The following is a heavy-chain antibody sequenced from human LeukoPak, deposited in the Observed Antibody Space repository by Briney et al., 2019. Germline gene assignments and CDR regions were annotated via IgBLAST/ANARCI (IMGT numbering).Heavy chain of an antibody. Sequence: GGSLRLSCAASGFTVSSNYMSWVRQAPGKGLEWVSVIYSGGSTYYADSVKGRFTISRDNSKNTLYLQMNSLRAGDTAVYYCARDPAYYDSSAGAFDIWGQGTKVTVSS. D-gene: IGHD3-22*01. V-gene: IGHV3-66*01. J-gene: IGHJ3*02. CDR1: GFTVSSNY. CDR3: ARDPAYYDSSAGAFDI. CDR2: IYSGGST.